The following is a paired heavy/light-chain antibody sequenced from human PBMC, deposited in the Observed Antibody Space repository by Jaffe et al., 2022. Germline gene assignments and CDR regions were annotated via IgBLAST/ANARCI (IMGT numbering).Light chain of an antibody. Sequence: EIVLTQSPATLSLSPGERATLSCRASQSVSNYLAWYQQKSGQAPRLLIYDASNRATGIPARFSGSGSGTDFTLTISSLEPEDFAVYYCQQRRNWPLTFGQGTKVEIK. CDR1: QSVSNY. J-gene: IGKJ1*01. CDR3: QQRRNWPLT. V-gene: IGKV3-11*01. CDR2: DAS.
Heavy chain of an antibody. Sequence: QVQLVESGGGVVQPGGSLRLSCAASGFTFRNYGMHWVRQAPGKGLEWVASFDGGNKYYADSVKGRFTISRDNSKNTLNLEMNSLRGEDTALYYCAKDTDRASSAWDYFDCWGQGTLVTVSS. V-gene: IGHV3-30*02. D-gene: IGHD6-19*01. J-gene: IGHJ4*02. CDR2: SFDGGNK. CDR3: AKDTDRASSAWDYFDC. CDR1: GFTFRNYG.